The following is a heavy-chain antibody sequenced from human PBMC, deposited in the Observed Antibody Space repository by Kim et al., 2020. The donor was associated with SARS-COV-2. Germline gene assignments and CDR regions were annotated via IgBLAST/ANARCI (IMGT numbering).Heavy chain of an antibody. D-gene: IGHD6-19*01. V-gene: IGHV3-21*01. J-gene: IGHJ6*02. CDR3: ARDRVAVADYYYYGMDV. Sequence: VKGRFTISRDNAKNALYLQMNSLRAEDTAVYYCARDRVAVADYYYYGMDVWGQGTTVTVSS.